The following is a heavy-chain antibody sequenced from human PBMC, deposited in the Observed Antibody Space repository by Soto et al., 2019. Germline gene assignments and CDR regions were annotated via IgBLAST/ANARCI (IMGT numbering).Heavy chain of an antibody. V-gene: IGHV3-53*04. J-gene: IGHJ6*03. Sequence: GGSLRLSCAASGFTVSSNYMSWVRQAPGKGLEWVSVIYSGGSTYYADSVKGRFTISRHNSKNTLYLQMNSLRAEDTAVYYCARETITMVRGVYYYYMDVWGKGTTVTVSS. CDR3: ARETITMVRGVYYYYMDV. D-gene: IGHD3-10*01. CDR1: GFTVSSNY. CDR2: IYSGGST.